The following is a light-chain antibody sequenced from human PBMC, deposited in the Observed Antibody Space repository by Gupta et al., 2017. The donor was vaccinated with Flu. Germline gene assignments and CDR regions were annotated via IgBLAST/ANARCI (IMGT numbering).Light chain of an antibody. CDR3: QVWDRTTYV. V-gene: IGLV3-1*01. CDR2: HDV. J-gene: IGLJ1*01. CDR1: KLGDKY. Sequence: SYELTQPPSVSVSPGQTATITCSGDKLGDKYVSWYQQKPGQSPVLVIYHDVKRPSGIPERFSGSNSVNTATLTITGTQSMDEAFYYCQVWDRTTYVFGTGTRVTVL.